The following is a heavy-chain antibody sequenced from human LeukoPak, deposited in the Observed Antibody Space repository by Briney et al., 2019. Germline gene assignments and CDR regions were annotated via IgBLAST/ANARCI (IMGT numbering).Heavy chain of an antibody. V-gene: IGHV1-46*01. J-gene: IGHJ5*02. Sequence: ASVKVSCKASGYTFTSYYMHWVRQAPGQGLEWMGIINPSGGSASYAQKFQGRVTMTRDTSTSTVYMELSSLRSEDTAVYYCARAVLRITILGVVINNWFDPWGQGTLVTVSS. CDR1: GYTFTSYY. D-gene: IGHD3-3*01. CDR3: ARAVLRITILGVVINNWFDP. CDR2: INPSGGSA.